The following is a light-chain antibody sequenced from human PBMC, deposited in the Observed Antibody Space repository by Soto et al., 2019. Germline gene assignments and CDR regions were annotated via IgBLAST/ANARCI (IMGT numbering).Light chain of an antibody. CDR1: SSNIGAGYD. Sequence: SVLTQPPSVSGAPGQRVTISCTGSSSNIGAGYDVHWYQQFPGTAPKLLIYDNSNRPSGVPDRFSGSKSGTSASLAITGLQAEDEADYYCQSYDSSLSVYVFGTGTKLTVL. CDR3: QSYDSSLSVYV. V-gene: IGLV1-40*01. J-gene: IGLJ1*01. CDR2: DNS.